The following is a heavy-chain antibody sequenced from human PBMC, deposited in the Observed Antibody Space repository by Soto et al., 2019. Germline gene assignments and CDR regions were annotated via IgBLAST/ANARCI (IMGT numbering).Heavy chain of an antibody. J-gene: IGHJ4*02. CDR3: ARDPYGGSAYFDY. CDR1: GFTVSSNY. Sequence: PGGSLRLSCAASGFTVSSNYMSWVRQAPGKGLEWVSVIYSGGSTYYADSVKGRFTISRDNSKNTLYLQMNSLRAEDTAVYYCARDPYGGSAYFDYWGQGTLVTVSS. V-gene: IGHV3-53*01. CDR2: IYSGGST. D-gene: IGHD2-15*01.